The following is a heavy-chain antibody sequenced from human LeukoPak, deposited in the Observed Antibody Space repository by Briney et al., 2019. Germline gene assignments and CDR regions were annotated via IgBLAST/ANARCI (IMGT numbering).Heavy chain of an antibody. CDR1: GGSIFSSNW. J-gene: IGHJ4*02. CDR3: ARFGSGWWYNDY. V-gene: IGHV4-4*02. CDR2: IFHSGST. D-gene: IGHD6-19*01. Sequence: SGTLSLTCAVSGGSIFSSNWWSWVRQPPGKGLEWIGQIFHSGSTSYSPSLKSRVTISVDKSKNQFSLKLSSVTAADTAVYYCARFGSGWWYNDYWGQGTLVTVSS.